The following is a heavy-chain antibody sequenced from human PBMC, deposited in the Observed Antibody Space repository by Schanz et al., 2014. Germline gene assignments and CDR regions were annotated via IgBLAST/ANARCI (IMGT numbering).Heavy chain of an antibody. CDR1: GFTFSSHW. CDR2: IKSDGSST. V-gene: IGHV3-74*01. Sequence: EVQLVQSGGGLVQPGGSLRLSCAASGFTFSSHWMHWVRQDPGKGLVWVARIKSDGSSTSYADSVKGRFTISRDNSKNSLYLQMNSLRAEDTAVYYCANNWNLDYRGQGTLVTVSS. D-gene: IGHD1-20*01. J-gene: IGHJ4*02. CDR3: ANNWNLDY.